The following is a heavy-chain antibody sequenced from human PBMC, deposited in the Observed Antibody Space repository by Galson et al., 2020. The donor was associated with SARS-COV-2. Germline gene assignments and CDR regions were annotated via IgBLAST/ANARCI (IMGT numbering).Heavy chain of an antibody. CDR1: GYSISSGYY. Sequence: SETLSLTCTVSGYSISSGYYLGWIRQPPGQGLEWIGSIYHSGSTYYNPSLKSRVTISVDTSKNQFSLKLSSVTAADTAVYYCARAYQEYDYVWGSYRYTVDAFDIWGQGTMVTVPS. CDR3: ARAYQEYDYVWGSYRYTVDAFDI. D-gene: IGHD3-16*02. J-gene: IGHJ3*02. CDR2: IYHSGST. V-gene: IGHV4-38-2*02.